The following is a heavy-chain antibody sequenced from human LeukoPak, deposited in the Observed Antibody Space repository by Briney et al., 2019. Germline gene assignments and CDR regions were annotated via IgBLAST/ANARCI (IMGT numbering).Heavy chain of an antibody. Sequence: GVSLRLSCAASGFTFSRYWMTWVRQAPGKGLEWVANIKQDGSEKYYVDTVKGRFTISRDNAKNPLYLQMNSLRAEDTAVYYCASVGPYWYFDLWGRGTLVTVSS. V-gene: IGHV3-7*01. D-gene: IGHD2-15*01. CDR1: GFTFSRYW. J-gene: IGHJ2*01. CDR3: ASVGPYWYFDL. CDR2: IKQDGSEK.